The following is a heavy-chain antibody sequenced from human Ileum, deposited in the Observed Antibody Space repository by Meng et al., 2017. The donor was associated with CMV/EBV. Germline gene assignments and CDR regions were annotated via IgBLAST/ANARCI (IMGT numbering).Heavy chain of an antibody. CDR2: MYDSGTT. Sequence: VRLVGAGGGLVQPGGSLRLSCAASGFTISDNSMNWVRQAPGKGPEWVSLMYDSGTTKYADSVKGRFTISRDNSKNTLYLQMNSLRVEDTAVYYCAGDGGYSGPWGQGTLVTVSS. D-gene: IGHD2-21*01. CDR1: GFTISDNS. V-gene: IGHV3-66*01. J-gene: IGHJ5*02. CDR3: AGDGGYSGP.